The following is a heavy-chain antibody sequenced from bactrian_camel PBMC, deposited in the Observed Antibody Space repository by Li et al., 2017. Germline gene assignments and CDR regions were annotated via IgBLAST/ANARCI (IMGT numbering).Heavy chain of an antibody. CDR3: AADGRPNCCTRANEYDF. CDR2: FATDGMRT. D-gene: IGHD7*01. V-gene: IGHV3S7*01. CDR1: GDIFSSYA. Sequence: HVQLVESGGGLVQPGGSLRVSCAASGDIFSSYAMSWVRQAPGKGLEWVSTFATDGMRTYYGDSVKGRFTISKDNAKNTLYLQMNTLKPEDTGMYYCAADGRPNCCTRANEYDFRGQGTQVTVS. J-gene: IGHJ4*01.